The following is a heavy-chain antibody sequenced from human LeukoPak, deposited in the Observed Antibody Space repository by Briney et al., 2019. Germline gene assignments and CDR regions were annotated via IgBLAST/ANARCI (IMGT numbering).Heavy chain of an antibody. CDR3: ARECSSTSCYSGTNSDY. D-gene: IGHD2-2*02. V-gene: IGHV4-31*03. CDR1: GGSISSGGYY. CDR2: IYYSGST. J-gene: IGHJ4*02. Sequence: SETLSLTCTVSGGSISSGGYYWSWIRQHPGKVLELIGYIYYSGSTYYNPSLKSRVTISVDTSKNQFSLKLSSVTAADTAVYYCARECSSTSCYSGTNSDYWGQGTLVTVSS.